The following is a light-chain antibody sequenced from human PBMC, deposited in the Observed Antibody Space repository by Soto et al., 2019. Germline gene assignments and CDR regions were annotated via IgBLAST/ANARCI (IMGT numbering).Light chain of an antibody. Sequence: QSVLTQPASVSGSPGQSITISCTGTSSDVGGYNYVSWYQQHPGKAPKLMIYEVTNRPSGVSNRFSGSKSGNTATLTISGLQAEDEADYHCSSYTSSTAAIYVFGTGTQLTVL. V-gene: IGLV2-14*01. J-gene: IGLJ1*01. CDR3: SSYTSSTAAIYV. CDR1: SSDVGGYNY. CDR2: EVT.